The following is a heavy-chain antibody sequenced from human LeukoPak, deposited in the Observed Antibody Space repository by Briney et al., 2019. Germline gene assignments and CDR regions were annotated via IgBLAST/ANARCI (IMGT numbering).Heavy chain of an antibody. Sequence: PGRSLRLSCAASGFTFSSYGMHWVRQAPGKGLEWVAVISYDGSNKYYADSVKGRFTISRDNSKNTLYLQMNSLRAEDTAVYYCAKGVRRPLTWYFDYWGQGTLVTVSS. J-gene: IGHJ4*02. CDR1: GFTFSSYG. V-gene: IGHV3-30*18. D-gene: IGHD3-22*01. CDR3: AKGVRRPLTWYFDY. CDR2: ISYDGSNK.